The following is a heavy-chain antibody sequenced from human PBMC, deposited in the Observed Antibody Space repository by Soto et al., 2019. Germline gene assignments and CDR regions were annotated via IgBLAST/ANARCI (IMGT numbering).Heavy chain of an antibody. CDR2: IYDSGST. CDR3: ARRGEFFDI. Sequence: PSETLSLTCTVSGCSISDYYWSWIRQPPGKGLEWIGYIYDSGSTNYNPSLKSRVTISVDTSKNQFSLKLSSVTAADTAVYYCARRGEFFDIWGQGTMVTVSS. D-gene: IGHD3-16*01. J-gene: IGHJ3*02. V-gene: IGHV4-59*08. CDR1: GCSISDYY.